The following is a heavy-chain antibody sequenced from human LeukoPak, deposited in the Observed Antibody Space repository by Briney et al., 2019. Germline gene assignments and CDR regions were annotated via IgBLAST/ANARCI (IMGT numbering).Heavy chain of an antibody. Sequence: PGGSLRLSCAASGFTFSSYAMHWVRQAPGKGLEGVAVISYDGSNKYYADSVKGRFTISRDNSKNTLYLQMNSLRAEDTAVYYCARAYGETGYYSYWGQGTLVTVSS. J-gene: IGHJ4*02. CDR3: ARAYGETGYYSY. D-gene: IGHD3-9*01. CDR2: ISYDGSNK. CDR1: GFTFSSYA. V-gene: IGHV3-30*04.